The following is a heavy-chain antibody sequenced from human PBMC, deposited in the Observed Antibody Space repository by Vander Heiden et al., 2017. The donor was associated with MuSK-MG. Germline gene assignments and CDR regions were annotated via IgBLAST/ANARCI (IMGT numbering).Heavy chain of an antibody. Sequence: EVPLVESGGGLVKPGGSLRLSCAASGFPFSSYSMNWVRQAPGKGLEWVSSISSSSSYIYYADSVKGRFTISRDNAKNSLYLQMNSLRAEDTAVYYCARARVTMIVGDAFDIWGQGTMVTVSS. CDR2: ISSSSSYI. CDR3: ARARVTMIVGDAFDI. D-gene: IGHD3-22*01. V-gene: IGHV3-21*01. J-gene: IGHJ3*02. CDR1: GFPFSSYS.